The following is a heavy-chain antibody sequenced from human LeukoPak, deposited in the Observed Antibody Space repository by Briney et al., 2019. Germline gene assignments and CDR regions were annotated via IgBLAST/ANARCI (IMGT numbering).Heavy chain of an antibody. Sequence: SETLSLTCAVYGGSFSGYYWSWIRQPPGKGLEWIGEINHSGSTNYNPSLKSRVTISVDTSKNQFSLKLSSVTAADTAVYHCARNEKTYYYDSSGYGFDYWGQGTLVTVSS. CDR3: ARNEKTYYYDSSGYGFDY. V-gene: IGHV4-34*01. J-gene: IGHJ4*02. CDR1: GGSFSGYY. CDR2: INHSGST. D-gene: IGHD3-22*01.